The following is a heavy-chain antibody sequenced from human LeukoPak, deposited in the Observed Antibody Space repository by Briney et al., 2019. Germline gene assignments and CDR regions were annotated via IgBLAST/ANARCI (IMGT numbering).Heavy chain of an antibody. CDR1: GGSISSYY. Sequence: SETLSLTCTVSGGSISSYYWSWLRQPPGKGLEWIGYIYYSGSTNYNPSLKSRVTISVDTSKNQFSLKLSSVTAADTAVYYCARQDSYGSRYYYGMDVWGQGTTVTVSS. CDR3: ARQDSYGSRYYYGMDV. D-gene: IGHD5-18*01. CDR2: IYYSGST. J-gene: IGHJ6*02. V-gene: IGHV4-59*01.